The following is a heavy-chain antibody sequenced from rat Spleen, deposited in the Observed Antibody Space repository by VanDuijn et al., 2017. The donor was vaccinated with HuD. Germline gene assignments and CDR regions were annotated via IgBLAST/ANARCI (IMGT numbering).Heavy chain of an antibody. Sequence: EVQLVESGGGLVQPGGSLKLSCVASGFTFNNYWMTWIRQAPGKGLEWVASITNASGRTYYRDSVKGRFTISRDNAKSTLYLQMDSLRSEDTATYYCARHSSRNWFAYWGQGTLVTVSS. CDR3: ARHSSRNWFAY. J-gene: IGHJ3*01. V-gene: IGHV5-31*01. D-gene: IGHD1-2*01. CDR2: ITNASGRT. CDR1: GFTFNNYW.